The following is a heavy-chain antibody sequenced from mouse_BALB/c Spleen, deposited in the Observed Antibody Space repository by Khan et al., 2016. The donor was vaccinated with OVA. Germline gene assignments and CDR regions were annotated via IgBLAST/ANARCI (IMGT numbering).Heavy chain of an antibody. CDR2: ISSLAYNF. J-gene: IGHJ3*01. CDR3: ARGGTGGFAY. V-gene: IGHV5-15*02. CDR1: GFPSRDYG. Sequence: EVKLVEPGGGLVQPGGSRKLSCAASGFPSRDYGMAWIRQGPGKGPEWITFISSLAYNFYYADTVTDRFTIARENAKTALYLEMNSLRSEDTAMYYCARGGTGGFAYWGQGTLVTVSA. D-gene: IGHD3-3*01.